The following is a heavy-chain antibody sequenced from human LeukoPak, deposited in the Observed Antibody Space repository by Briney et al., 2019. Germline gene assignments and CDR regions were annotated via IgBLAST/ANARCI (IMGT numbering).Heavy chain of an antibody. Sequence: PSETLSLTCTVSGGSISRYYWSWIRQPAGKGLEWIGRIYTNGSTNYNPSLKSRITMSVDTSKNQFSLKLSSVTAADTAVYYCARGLGDYYDSSGYEYYFDYWGQGTLVTVSS. CDR2: IYTNGST. J-gene: IGHJ4*02. CDR3: ARGLGDYYDSSGYEYYFDY. CDR1: GGSISRYY. V-gene: IGHV4-4*07. D-gene: IGHD3-22*01.